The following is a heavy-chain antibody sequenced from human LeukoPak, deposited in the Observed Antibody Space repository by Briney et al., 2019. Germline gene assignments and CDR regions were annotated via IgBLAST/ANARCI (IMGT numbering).Heavy chain of an antibody. J-gene: IGHJ4*02. V-gene: IGHV3-53*01. Sequence: QTGGSLRLSCAASGFTVSSYYMSWVRQAPGKGLDWVSVIYSGGSTYYADSVKGRFTISRDNSKNTLYLQMNSLRAEDTAVYYCARGRTAAAGYYFDYWGQGTLVTVSS. CDR2: IYSGGST. CDR1: GFTVSSYY. CDR3: ARGRTAAAGYYFDY. D-gene: IGHD6-13*01.